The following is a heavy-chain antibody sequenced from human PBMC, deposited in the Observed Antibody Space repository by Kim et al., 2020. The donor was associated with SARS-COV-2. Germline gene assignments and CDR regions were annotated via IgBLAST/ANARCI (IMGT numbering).Heavy chain of an antibody. J-gene: IGHJ6*02. Sequence: GGSLRLSCAASGFTFSSYGMHWVRQAPGKGLEWVAVISYDGSNKYYADSVKGRFTISRDNSKNTLYLQMNSLRAEDTAVYYCAKDFYYYDSSGYMYGMDVWGQGTTVTVSS. D-gene: IGHD3-22*01. V-gene: IGHV3-30*18. CDR1: GFTFSSYG. CDR3: AKDFYYYDSSGYMYGMDV. CDR2: ISYDGSNK.